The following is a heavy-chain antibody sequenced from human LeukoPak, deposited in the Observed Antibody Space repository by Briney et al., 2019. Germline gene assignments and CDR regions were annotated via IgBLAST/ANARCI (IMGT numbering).Heavy chain of an antibody. D-gene: IGHD5-18*01. CDR1: GFTFDDYA. CDR2: IRWNSGTI. J-gene: IGHJ4*02. V-gene: IGHV3-9*01. Sequence: GRSLRLSCAASGFTFDDYAIHWVRQVPGKGLEWVSGIRWNSGTIGYEVSVKGRFTISRDNAKNSLYLQMNSLRAEDTALYYCAKERIVGGYRYGPFDHWGQETLVTVSS. CDR3: AKERIVGGYRYGPFDH.